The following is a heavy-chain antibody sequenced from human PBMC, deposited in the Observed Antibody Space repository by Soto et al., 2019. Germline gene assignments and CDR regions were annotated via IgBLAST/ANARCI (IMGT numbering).Heavy chain of an antibody. D-gene: IGHD2-2*01. Sequence: KASETLSLTCAVSGYSIRSGYYWGWIRQPPGKGLEWIGSIYHSGSTYYNPSLRSRVTISVDTSRNQFSLKLTSVTAADTAMYYCARAYCSSTSCPFDYWGQGTLVTVSS. CDR1: GYSIRSGYY. CDR2: IYHSGST. J-gene: IGHJ4*02. CDR3: ARAYCSSTSCPFDY. V-gene: IGHV4-38-2*01.